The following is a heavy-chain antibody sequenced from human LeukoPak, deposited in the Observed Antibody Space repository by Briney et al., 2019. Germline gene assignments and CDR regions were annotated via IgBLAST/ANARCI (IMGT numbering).Heavy chain of an antibody. CDR2: IIPLFGTA. CDR3: AREGGTIFGVVISYYYYYMDV. V-gene: IGHV1-69*05. Sequence: SVKVSCKAPGGTFSSYAISWVRQAPGQGLESMGRIIPLFGTANYAQKFQGRVTITTDESTSTAYMELSSLRSEDTAVYYCAREGGTIFGVVISYYYYYMDVWGKGTTVTVSS. J-gene: IGHJ6*03. D-gene: IGHD3-3*01. CDR1: GGTFSSYA.